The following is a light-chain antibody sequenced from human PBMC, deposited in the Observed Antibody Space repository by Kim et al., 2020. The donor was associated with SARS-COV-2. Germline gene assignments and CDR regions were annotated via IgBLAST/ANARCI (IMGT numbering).Light chain of an antibody. CDR3: CSYAGSRNV. Sequence: PGQSITISSTGTSSDGGNYNLVPWYQQHPGKAPKLMIYEVTKRPSGVSNRFSGSKSGNTASLTISGLQAEDEADYYCCSYAGSRNVFGGGTQLTVL. J-gene: IGLJ7*01. CDR2: EVT. CDR1: SSDGGNYNL. V-gene: IGLV2-23*02.